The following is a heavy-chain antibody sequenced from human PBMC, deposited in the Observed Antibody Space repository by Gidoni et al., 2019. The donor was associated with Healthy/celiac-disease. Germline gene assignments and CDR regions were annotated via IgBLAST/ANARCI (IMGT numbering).Heavy chain of an antibody. D-gene: IGHD6-13*01. V-gene: IGHV3-30*04. J-gene: IGHJ4*02. Sequence: SGFSFSSYAMHWVRQAPGKGLEWVAVISYDGSNKDYADSVKGRFTISRDNSKNTLYLQMNSLRGEDTAVYHCARSYSSSWSGVLDYWGQGTLVTVSS. CDR2: ISYDGSNK. CDR3: ARSYSSSWSGVLDY. CDR1: GFSFSSYA.